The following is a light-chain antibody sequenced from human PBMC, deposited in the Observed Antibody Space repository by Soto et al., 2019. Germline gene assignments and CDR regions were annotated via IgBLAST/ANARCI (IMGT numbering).Light chain of an antibody. CDR2: KAS. CDR3: QHYNSYSEA. V-gene: IGKV1-5*03. J-gene: IGKJ1*01. Sequence: DIQMTQSPSSLSASVGDRVTITCRASLGISNYLAWYQQKPGKAPKLLIYKASTLKSGVPSRFSGSGSGTEFTLTISSLQPDDFATYYCQHYNSYSEAFGQGTKVDIK. CDR1: LGISNY.